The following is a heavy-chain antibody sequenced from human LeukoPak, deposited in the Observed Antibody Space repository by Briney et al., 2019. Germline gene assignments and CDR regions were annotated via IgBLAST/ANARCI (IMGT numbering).Heavy chain of an antibody. J-gene: IGHJ5*02. CDR3: ARGTPPYYDFWSGYYRRGGWFDP. CDR1: GGSFSGYY. D-gene: IGHD3-3*01. V-gene: IGHV4-34*01. Sequence: SETLSLTCAVYGGSFSGYYCSWIRQPPGKGLEWIGEINHSGSTNYNPSLKSRVTISVDTSKNQFSLKLSSVTAADTAVYYCARGTPPYYDFWSGYYRRGGWFDPWGQGTLVTVSS. CDR2: INHSGST.